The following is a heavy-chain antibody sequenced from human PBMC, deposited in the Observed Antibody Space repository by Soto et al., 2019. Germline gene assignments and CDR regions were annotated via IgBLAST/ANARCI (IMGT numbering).Heavy chain of an antibody. D-gene: IGHD1-26*01. CDR1: GFTFSSYA. CDR3: AKYSGSYSDVDY. CDR2: ISGSGGST. Sequence: EVQLLESGGGLVQPGGSLRLSCAASGFTFSSYAMSWVRQAPGKGLEWVSAISGSGGSTYYADSVKGRFTISRDNSKNTLYLQMNSLRADDTAVYYCAKYSGSYSDVDYWGQGTLVTVSS. V-gene: IGHV3-23*01. J-gene: IGHJ4*02.